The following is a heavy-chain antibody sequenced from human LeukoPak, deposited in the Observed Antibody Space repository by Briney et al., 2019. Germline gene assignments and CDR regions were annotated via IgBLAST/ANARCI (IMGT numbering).Heavy chain of an antibody. CDR2: INPNSGGT. J-gene: IGHJ4*02. D-gene: IGHD5-12*01. CDR3: ARDRPSHSGYDFDY. CDR1: GYTFTGYY. V-gene: IGHV1-2*02. Sequence: ASVKVSCKASGYTFTGYYMHWVRQAPGQGLEWMGWINPNSGGTNYAQKFQGRVTMTRDTSISTAYMELSRLRSDDTAVYYCARDRPSHSGYDFDYWGQGTLVTVSP.